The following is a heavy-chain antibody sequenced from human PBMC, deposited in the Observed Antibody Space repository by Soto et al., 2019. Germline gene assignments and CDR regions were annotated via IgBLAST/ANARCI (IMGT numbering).Heavy chain of an antibody. V-gene: IGHV3-74*01. CDR1: GFTFSSYW. CDR3: ARARGYCSGGSCYSHWFDP. D-gene: IGHD2-15*01. Sequence: GESLKISCAASGFTFSSYWMHWVRQAPGKGLVWVSRINSDGSSTSYADSVKGRFTISRDNAKNTLYLQMNSLRAEDTAVYYCARARGYCSGGSCYSHWFDPWGQGTLVTVSS. J-gene: IGHJ5*02. CDR2: INSDGSST.